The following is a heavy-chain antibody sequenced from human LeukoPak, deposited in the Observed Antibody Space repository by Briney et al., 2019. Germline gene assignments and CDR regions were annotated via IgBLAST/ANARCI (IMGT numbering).Heavy chain of an antibody. Sequence: SETLSLTCTVSGGSISSGGNYHWSWIRQHPGKGLEWIGYIYYSGSTYYNPSLKSRVNISLDMSKNQFSLNLNSVTAADTAVYYCARGRRTLRSFDIWGQGTMVTVSS. CDR3: ARGRRTLRSFDI. D-gene: IGHD2-8*01. CDR2: IYYSGST. CDR1: GGSISSGGNY. V-gene: IGHV4-31*03. J-gene: IGHJ3*02.